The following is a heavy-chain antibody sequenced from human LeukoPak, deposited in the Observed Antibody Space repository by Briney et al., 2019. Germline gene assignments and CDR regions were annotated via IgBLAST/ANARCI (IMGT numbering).Heavy chain of an antibody. CDR2: INHSGST. V-gene: IGHV4-34*01. CDR3: ARPLTRYCSSTSCYPNYYYYYMDV. CDR1: GGSFSGYY. Sequence: SETLSLTCAVYGGSFSGYYWSWIRQPPGKGLEWIGEINHSGSTNYNPSLKSRVTISVDTSKNQFSLKLSSVTAADTAVYYCARPLTRYCSSTSCYPNYYYYYMDVWGKGTTVTVSS. J-gene: IGHJ6*03. D-gene: IGHD2-2*01.